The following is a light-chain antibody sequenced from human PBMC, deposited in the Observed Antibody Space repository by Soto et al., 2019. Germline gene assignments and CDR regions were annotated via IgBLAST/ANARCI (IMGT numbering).Light chain of an antibody. CDR1: SSDVGHYNY. CDR3: SSYTSSSTLV. CDR2: DVS. J-gene: IGLJ2*01. V-gene: IGLV2-14*01. Sequence: QSALTQPASVSGSPGQSITISCTGTSSDVGHYNYVSWYQQHPGKAPKLMIYDVSYRPSGVSNRFSGSKSGNTASLTISGLQAEDEADYYCSSYTSSSTLVFGGGTKLTVL.